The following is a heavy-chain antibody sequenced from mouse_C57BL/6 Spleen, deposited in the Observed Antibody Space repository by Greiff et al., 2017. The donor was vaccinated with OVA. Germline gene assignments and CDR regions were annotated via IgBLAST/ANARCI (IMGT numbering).Heavy chain of an antibody. CDR2: IYPSDSET. Sequence: QVQLQQPGAELVRPGSSVKLSCKASGYTFTSYWLDWVKQRPGQGLEWIGNIYPSDSETHYNQQLKDKATLTVDKSSSTAYIQLSSLTSEDSAVYYCARRSNYASWFAYWGQGTLVTVSA. V-gene: IGHV1-61*01. CDR1: GYTFTSYW. D-gene: IGHD2-5*01. J-gene: IGHJ3*01. CDR3: ARRSNYASWFAY.